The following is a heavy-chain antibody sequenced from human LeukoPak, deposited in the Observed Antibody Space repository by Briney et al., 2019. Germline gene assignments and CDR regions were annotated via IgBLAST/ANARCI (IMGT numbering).Heavy chain of an antibody. CDR2: IRSSTSSI. CDR3: ARRFDFRRGNYNLKGFDH. CDR1: GFSFSIFG. D-gene: IGHD5-24*01. Sequence: PGGSLRLSCAPSGFSFSIFGMNWVRQAPGKVRGWVSSIRSSTSSIFYAHSVNDRFNISRDNTKNSLYLQMHSLRVEDTAVYYCARRFDFRRGNYNLKGFDHWGQGSLVTVSS. J-gene: IGHJ5*02. V-gene: IGHV3-21*01.